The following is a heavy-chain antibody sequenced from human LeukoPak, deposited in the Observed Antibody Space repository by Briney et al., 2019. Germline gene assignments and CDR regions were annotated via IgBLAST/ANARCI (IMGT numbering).Heavy chain of an antibody. Sequence: PSETLSLTCTVSGGSISSYYWSWIRQPAGKGLEWIGRIYTSGSTNYNPSLKSRVTMSVDTSKNQFSLKLSSVTAADTAVYYCARDHPIAAAVHFGYSGQGTLVTVSS. CDR2: IYTSGST. J-gene: IGHJ4*02. CDR1: GGSISSYY. CDR3: ARDHPIAAAVHFGY. D-gene: IGHD6-13*01. V-gene: IGHV4-4*07.